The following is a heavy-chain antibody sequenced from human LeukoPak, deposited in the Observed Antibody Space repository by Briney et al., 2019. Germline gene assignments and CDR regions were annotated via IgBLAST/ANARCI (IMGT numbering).Heavy chain of an antibody. CDR2: INPNSGGT. V-gene: IGHV1-2*02. J-gene: IGHJ5*02. CDR1: GYTFTDYY. CDR3: ARARRITMIVVANNWFDP. Sequence: GASVKVSCKASGYTFTDYYMHWVRQAPGQGLEWMGWINPNSGGTNYAQKFQGRVTMTRDTSISTAYMELSRLRSDDTAVYYCARARRITMIVVANNWFDPWGQGTLVTVSS. D-gene: IGHD3-22*01.